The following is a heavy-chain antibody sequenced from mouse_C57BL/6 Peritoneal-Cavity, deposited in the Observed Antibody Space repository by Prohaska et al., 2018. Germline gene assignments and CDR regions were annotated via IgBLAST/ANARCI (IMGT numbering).Heavy chain of an antibody. V-gene: IGHV1-18*01. Sequence: QSHGKSLEWIGDINANNGGTIYNQKFKGKATLTVDKSSSTAYMELRSLTSEDTAVYYCARGIYYYGSSYRYYAMDYWGQGTSVTVSS. CDR3: ARGIYYYGSSYRYYAMDY. CDR2: INANNGGT. J-gene: IGHJ4*01. D-gene: IGHD1-1*01.